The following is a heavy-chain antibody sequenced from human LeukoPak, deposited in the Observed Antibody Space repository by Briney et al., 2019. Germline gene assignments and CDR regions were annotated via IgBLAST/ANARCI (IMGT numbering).Heavy chain of an antibody. CDR3: AKDIPTAYFDY. D-gene: IGHD2-2*01. CDR1: GFTFSSYA. V-gene: IGHV3-30-3*01. Sequence: GGSLRLSCAASGFTFSSYAMHWVRQAPGKGLEWVAVISYDGSNKYYADSVKGRFTISRDNSKNTLYLQMNSLRAEDTAVYYCAKDIPTAYFDYWGQGTLVTVSS. J-gene: IGHJ4*02. CDR2: ISYDGSNK.